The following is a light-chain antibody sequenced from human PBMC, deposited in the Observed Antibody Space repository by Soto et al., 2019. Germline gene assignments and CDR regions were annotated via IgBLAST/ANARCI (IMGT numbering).Light chain of an antibody. V-gene: IGKV3-20*01. CDR1: QSVSSSY. CDR3: QQYGSSPQT. J-gene: IGKJ1*01. CDR2: GAS. Sequence: EIVLTQSPGTLSLSPGERATLSCRASQSVSSSYLAWYQQKPGQAPRLLIYGASSRATGIPDRFSGSGSGTDFTLTSSRLEPEDVAVYYCQQYGSSPQTFGQGTKVEIK.